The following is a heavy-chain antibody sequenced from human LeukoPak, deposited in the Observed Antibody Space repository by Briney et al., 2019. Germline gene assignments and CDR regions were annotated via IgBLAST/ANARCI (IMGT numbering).Heavy chain of an antibody. CDR2: ISYDGSNK. CDR3: AKEYLGYCSGGSCYPLDY. CDR1: GLTFSSYG. V-gene: IGHV3-30*18. Sequence: GRSLRLSCAASGLTFSSYGMHWVRQAPGKGLEWVAVISYDGSNKYYADSVKGRFTISRDNSKNTLYLQMNSLRAEDTAVYYCAKEYLGYCSGGSCYPLDYWGQGTLVTVSS. J-gene: IGHJ4*02. D-gene: IGHD2-15*01.